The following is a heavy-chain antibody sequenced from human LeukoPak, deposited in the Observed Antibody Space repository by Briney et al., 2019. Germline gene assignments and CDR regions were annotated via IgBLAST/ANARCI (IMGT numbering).Heavy chain of an antibody. D-gene: IGHD2-15*01. Sequence: GGSLRLSCAASGFSFSSYWMHWGRQAPGKGLVWVARIQYDGSTTNYADSVKGRFTISRDNAKKTLYVQMNSLRAEDTAVYYCARALVAGVTLNALDIWGQGTMVTVSS. V-gene: IGHV3-74*01. CDR2: IQYDGSTT. CDR1: GFSFSSYW. J-gene: IGHJ3*02. CDR3: ARALVAGVTLNALDI.